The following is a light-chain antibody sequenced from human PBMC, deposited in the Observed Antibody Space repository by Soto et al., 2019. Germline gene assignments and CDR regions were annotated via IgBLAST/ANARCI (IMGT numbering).Light chain of an antibody. CDR1: SSDVGGYNY. V-gene: IGLV2-14*01. CDR3: SSYASSSTVL. CDR2: EVS. J-gene: IGLJ2*01. Sequence: QSALTQPASVSGSPGQSITMSCTGTSSDVGGYNYVSWHQQHPGKAPKLVIYEVSNRPSGVSNRFSGSKSGNTASLTISGLQAEDEADYYCSSYASSSTVLFGGGTKVTVL.